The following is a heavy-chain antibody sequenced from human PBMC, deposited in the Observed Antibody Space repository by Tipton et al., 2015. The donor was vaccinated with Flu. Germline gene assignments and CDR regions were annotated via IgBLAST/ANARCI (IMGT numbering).Heavy chain of an antibody. CDR3: ARGGLYYDSSLMSI. CDR1: GFTFSSYA. D-gene: IGHD3-22*01. Sequence: QVQLVQSGGGVVQPGRSLRLSCAASGFTFSSYAMHWVRQAPGKGLEWVAVISYDGSNKYYADSVKGRFTISRDNSKNTLYLQMNSLRAEDTAVYYCARGGLYYDSSLMSIWGQGTMVTVSS. J-gene: IGHJ3*02. CDR2: ISYDGSNK. V-gene: IGHV3-30*04.